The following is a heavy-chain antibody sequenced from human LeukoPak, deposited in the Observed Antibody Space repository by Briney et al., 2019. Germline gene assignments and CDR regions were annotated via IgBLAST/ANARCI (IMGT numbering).Heavy chain of an antibody. CDR2: ISYDGSNK. Sequence: RGSLRLSCAASGFTFSSYAMHWVRQAPGKGLEWVAVISYDGSNKYYADSVKGRFTISRDNAKNLVYLQMSSLRAEDTAIYYCARDETYDYESNGYLDFWGQGTVVTVSS. CDR1: GFTFSSYA. CDR3: ARDETYDYESNGYLDF. J-gene: IGHJ4*02. V-gene: IGHV3-30-3*01. D-gene: IGHD3-22*01.